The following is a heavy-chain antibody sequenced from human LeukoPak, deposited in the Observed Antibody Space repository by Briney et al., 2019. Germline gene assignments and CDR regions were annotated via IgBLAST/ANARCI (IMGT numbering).Heavy chain of an antibody. Sequence: GGSLRLSCAAPGFTFSSHGMHWVRQAPGKGLEWVSIIWYDGSDEYYADSVEGRFTISRDNSKNTLYLQMNSLRAEDTAVYYCARDGGYHSSGPFDYWGQGTLVTVSS. CDR1: GFTFSSHG. V-gene: IGHV3-33*01. D-gene: IGHD3-22*01. CDR3: ARDGGYHSSGPFDY. J-gene: IGHJ4*02. CDR2: IWYDGSDE.